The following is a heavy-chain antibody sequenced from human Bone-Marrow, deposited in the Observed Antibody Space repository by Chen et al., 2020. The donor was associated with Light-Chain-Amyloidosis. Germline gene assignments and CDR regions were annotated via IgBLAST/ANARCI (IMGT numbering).Heavy chain of an antibody. Sequence: EVQLVESGGGLVQPGGSLRLSCSASGFAFSNYGMNWVRQAPGKGLEWISYISGSSSAKSYAASVNGRFTISRDNAKNSLSLQMNSLRAEDTAIYYCARRPYGGPDRWGQGTLVTVSS. D-gene: IGHD4-17*01. CDR2: ISGSSSAK. CDR3: ARRPYGGPDR. CDR1: GFAFSNYG. V-gene: IGHV3-48*01. J-gene: IGHJ5*02.